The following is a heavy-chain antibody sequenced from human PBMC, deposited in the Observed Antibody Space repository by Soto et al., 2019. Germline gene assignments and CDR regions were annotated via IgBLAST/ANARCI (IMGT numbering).Heavy chain of an antibody. V-gene: IGHV3-48*02. J-gene: IGHJ4*02. D-gene: IGHD5-12*01. CDR3: ARVGGATRATMYFDP. CDR1: GLTFTGDS. Sequence: EVQLVESGGGLIQPGGSLRLSCVVSGLTFTGDSMNWVRQAPGKGLEWVSYINSGSGTIFYADSVKVRFTISRDNAKNSLYLEMNSLRDEDTAVYYCARVGGATRATMYFDPWGQGTLVTVSS. CDR2: INSGSGTI.